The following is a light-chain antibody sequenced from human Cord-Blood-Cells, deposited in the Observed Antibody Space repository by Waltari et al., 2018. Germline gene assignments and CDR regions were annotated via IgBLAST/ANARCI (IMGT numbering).Light chain of an antibody. CDR2: AAS. J-gene: IGKJ3*01. V-gene: IGKV1-NL1*01. CDR3: QQYYSTPLFT. CDR1: QGISNS. Sequence: DIQMTQSPSSLSASVGDRVTITCRASQGISNSLAWYQQKPGKAPKLLLYAASILESGVPSRFSGSGSGTDYTLTISSLQPEDFATYYCQQYYSTPLFTFGPGTKVDIK.